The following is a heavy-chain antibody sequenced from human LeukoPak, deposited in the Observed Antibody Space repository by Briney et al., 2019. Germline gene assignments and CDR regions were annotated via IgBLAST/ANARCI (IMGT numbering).Heavy chain of an antibody. J-gene: IGHJ4*02. Sequence: SETLSLTCAVYGGSFSGYYWSWIRQPPGKGLEWIGEINHSGSTNYNPSLKSRVTISVDTSKNQFSLKLSSVTAADTAVYYCARGRPIAAAEGAGDYWGQGTLVTVSS. D-gene: IGHD6-13*01. CDR3: ARGRPIAAAEGAGDY. CDR2: INHSGST. CDR1: GGSFSGYY. V-gene: IGHV4-34*01.